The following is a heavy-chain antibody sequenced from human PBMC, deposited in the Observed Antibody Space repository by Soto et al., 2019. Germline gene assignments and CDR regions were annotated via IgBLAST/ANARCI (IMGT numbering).Heavy chain of an antibody. V-gene: IGHV1-8*01. CDR3: ARGLVDSGGNCFDS. J-gene: IGHJ4*02. Sequence: ASVKVSCKASGYNINSYDMNWVRQATGQGLEWMGWMNPKSGNTGFAEKFQGRVKMTWNTYTGTVYLEISSLRPEDTAVYFCARGLVDSGGNCFDSWGQGTQVTVSS. CDR2: MNPKSGNT. D-gene: IGHD2-21*01. CDR1: GYNINSYD.